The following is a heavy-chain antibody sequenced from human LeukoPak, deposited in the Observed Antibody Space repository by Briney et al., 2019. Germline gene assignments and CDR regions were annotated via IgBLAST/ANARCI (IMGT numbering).Heavy chain of an antibody. J-gene: IGHJ3*02. V-gene: IGHV1-2*02. CDR3: AREKYSGSDDGFDI. CDR1: GYTFTGYY. CDR2: INPSSGGT. D-gene: IGHD1-26*01. Sequence: GASVKVSCKASGYTFTGYYIHWVRQAPGQGLEWMGWINPSSGGTNYAQNFQGRVTMTRDTSISTAYMELSRLRSDDTAVYYCAREKYSGSDDGFDIWGQGTMVTVSS.